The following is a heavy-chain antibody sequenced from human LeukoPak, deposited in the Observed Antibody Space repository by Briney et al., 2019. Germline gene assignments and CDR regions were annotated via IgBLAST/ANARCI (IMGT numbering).Heavy chain of an antibody. CDR1: GYTLTELS. J-gene: IGHJ4*02. V-gene: IGHV1-24*01. CDR3: ATRSEDYYDSSGYYIFDY. CDR2: FDPEDGET. Sequence: ASVKVSCKVSGYTLTELSMHWVRQAPGKGLEWMGGFDPEDGETIYAQKFQGRVTMTEDTSTDTAYMELSSLRSEDTAVYYCATRSEDYYDSSGYYIFDYWGQGTLVTVSS. D-gene: IGHD3-22*01.